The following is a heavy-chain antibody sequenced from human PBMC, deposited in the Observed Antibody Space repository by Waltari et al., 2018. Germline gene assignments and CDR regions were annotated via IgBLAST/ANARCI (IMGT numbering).Heavy chain of an antibody. V-gene: IGHV4-34*01. CDR2: INHSGST. D-gene: IGHD2-2*01. CDR1: GGSFSGYY. CDR3: AGASTGLKLRRYYFDY. Sequence: QVQLQQWGAGLLKPSETLSLTCTVYGGSFSGYYWSWIRQPPGKGLEWIGEINHSGSTNYNPSLQSRVTISVETCKHQFSLKLSSVTDADTAVYYWAGASTGLKLRRYYFDYWGQGTLVTVSS. J-gene: IGHJ4*02.